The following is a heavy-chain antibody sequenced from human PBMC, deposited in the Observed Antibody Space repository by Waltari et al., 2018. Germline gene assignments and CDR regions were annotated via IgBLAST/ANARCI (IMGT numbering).Heavy chain of an antibody. CDR1: CFTFSCSG. D-gene: IGHD3-3*01. CDR2: ISDDGSNK. CDR3: ASYSYYDFWSGYPDAFDI. J-gene: IGHJ3*02. V-gene: IGHV3-30*03. Sequence: VQLVESGGGVVQPGRSLRLSCAASCFTFSCSGMPWVLLSSLTGLEWVAVISDDGSNKYYADSVKGRFTISRDNSKNTLYLQMNSLRAEDTAVYYCASYSYYDFWSGYPDAFDIWGQGTMVTVSS.